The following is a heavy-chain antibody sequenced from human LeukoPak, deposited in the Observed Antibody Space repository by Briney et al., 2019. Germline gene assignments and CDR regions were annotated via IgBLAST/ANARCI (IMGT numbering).Heavy chain of an antibody. D-gene: IGHD7-27*01. J-gene: IGHJ4*02. CDR3: ARRSGEGGYFDY. Sequence: GRSLRLSCAASGFTFDDYAMHWVRQAPGKGLEWVSGISWNSGSIGYADSVKGRFTISRDNAKNSLYLQMNSLRAEDMAMYYCARRSGEGGYFDYWGQGTLVTVSS. V-gene: IGHV3-9*03. CDR2: ISWNSGSI. CDR1: GFTFDDYA.